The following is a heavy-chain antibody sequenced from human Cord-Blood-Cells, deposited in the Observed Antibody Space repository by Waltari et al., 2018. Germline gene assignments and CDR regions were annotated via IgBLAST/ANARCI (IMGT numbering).Heavy chain of an antibody. D-gene: IGHD3-9*01. CDR3: ARERTLDILTGYYGAPLVG. CDR2: IYYSGST. Sequence: QVQLQESGPGLVKPSETLSLTCTVSGGSVSSGSYYWSWIRQPPGKGLEWIGYIYYSGSTNYNPSLKSRVTIAVDTSKNQFSLKLSSVTAADTAVYYCARERTLDILTGYYGAPLVGWGQGTLVTVSS. CDR1: GGSVSSGSYY. J-gene: IGHJ4*02. V-gene: IGHV4-61*01.